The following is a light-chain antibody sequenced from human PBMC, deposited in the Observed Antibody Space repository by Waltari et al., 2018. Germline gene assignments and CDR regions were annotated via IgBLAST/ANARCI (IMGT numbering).Light chain of an antibody. V-gene: IGKV3-11*01. J-gene: IGKJ2*01. CDR1: QSVGSY. CDR3: QQRNIWPNT. CDR2: DAS. Sequence: EIVLTQSPATQSLSPGERATLSCRASQSVGSYLAWYQQKPGQVPRLVIYDASSRATGVPARFSGSGSGTEFTLTISSLEPEDFAVYYCQQRNIWPNTFGQGTKLEIK.